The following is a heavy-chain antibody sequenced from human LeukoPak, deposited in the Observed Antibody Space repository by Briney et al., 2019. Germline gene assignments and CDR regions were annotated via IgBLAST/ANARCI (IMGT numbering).Heavy chain of an antibody. Sequence: GASVKVSCKASGFTFTSSAMQWVRRARGQRLEWIGWIVVGSGNTNYAQKFQERLTITRDMSTSTAYMELSSLRSEDTAVYYCAAIDRPYYYYGMDVWGQGTTVTVSS. J-gene: IGHJ6*02. CDR1: GFTFTSSA. V-gene: IGHV1-58*02. CDR2: IVVGSGNT. CDR3: AAIDRPYYYYGMDV.